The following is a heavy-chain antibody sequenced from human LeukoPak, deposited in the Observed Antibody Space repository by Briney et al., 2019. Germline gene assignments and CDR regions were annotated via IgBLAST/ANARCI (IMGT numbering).Heavy chain of an antibody. V-gene: IGHV3-7*01. CDR1: GFTFRNYW. CDR2: IKLDGTQK. CDR3: TRDFWTDY. Sequence: GSLRLSCAASGFTFRNYWMSWIRQAPGRGLEWVANIKLDGTQKNYIQSVRGRFTISRDNARNSLYLQLSSLRAEDTAVYYCTRDFWTDYWGQGTLVTVSS. D-gene: IGHD3/OR15-3a*01. J-gene: IGHJ4*02.